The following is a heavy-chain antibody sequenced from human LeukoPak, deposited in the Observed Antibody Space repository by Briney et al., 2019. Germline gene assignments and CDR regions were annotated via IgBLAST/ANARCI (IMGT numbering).Heavy chain of an antibody. Sequence: PGGSLRLSCAASGFTFSSYAMSWVRQAPGKGLEWVSAISGSGGSTYYADSVKGRFTISRDNSKNTLYLQMNSLRAEDTAVYYCAGTIRYYYDSSGYPYFDYWGQGTLVTVSS. CDR3: AGTIRYYYDSSGYPYFDY. J-gene: IGHJ4*02. CDR1: GFTFSSYA. V-gene: IGHV3-23*01. D-gene: IGHD3-22*01. CDR2: ISGSGGST.